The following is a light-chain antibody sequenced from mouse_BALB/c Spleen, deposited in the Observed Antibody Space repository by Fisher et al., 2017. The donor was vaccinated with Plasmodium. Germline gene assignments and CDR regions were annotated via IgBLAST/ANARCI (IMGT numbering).Light chain of an antibody. CDR3: SQSTHLPLT. Sequence: DIVMTQTPATLSVTPGDSVSLSCRASQSTSNHLHWYQQKSHESPRLLIKYSSQSISGIPSRFSGSGSGTDFTLKISRVEAEDLGVYFCSQSTHLPLTFGAGTRLELK. V-gene: IGKV5-43*01. CDR2: YSS. J-gene: IGKJ5*01. CDR1: QSTSNH.